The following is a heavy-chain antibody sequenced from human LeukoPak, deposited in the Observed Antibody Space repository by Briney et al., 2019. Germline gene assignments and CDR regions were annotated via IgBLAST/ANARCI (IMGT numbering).Heavy chain of an antibody. CDR2: ISSSSRYI. CDR1: GFTFNRYS. V-gene: IGHV3-21*01. CDR3: ARDREEDCYMDV. Sequence: NPGGSLRPSCAASGFTFNRYSMNWVRQAPGKGLEWVSSISSSSRYIYYADSVKGRFTISRDNAKNSLYLQMNSLRAEDTAVYYCARDREEDCYMDVWGKGTTVTVSS. J-gene: IGHJ6*03.